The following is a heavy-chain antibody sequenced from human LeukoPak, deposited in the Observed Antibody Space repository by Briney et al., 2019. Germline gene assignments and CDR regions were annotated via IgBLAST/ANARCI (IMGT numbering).Heavy chain of an antibody. Sequence: SETLSLTCAVYGGSFSGYYWSWIRQPPGKGLEWIGEINHSGSTNYNPSLKSRVAISVDTSKNQFSLKLSSVTAADTAVYYCARRGAARAFDYWGQGTLVTVSS. CDR3: ARRGAARAFDY. D-gene: IGHD6-6*01. J-gene: IGHJ4*02. V-gene: IGHV4-34*01. CDR2: INHSGST. CDR1: GGSFSGYY.